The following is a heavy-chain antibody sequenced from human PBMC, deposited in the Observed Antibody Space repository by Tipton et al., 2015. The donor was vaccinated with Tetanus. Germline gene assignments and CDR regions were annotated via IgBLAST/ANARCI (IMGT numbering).Heavy chain of an antibody. V-gene: IGHV4-30-4*01. J-gene: IGHJ3*02. D-gene: IGHD1-26*01. CDR2: IYFSGNT. CDR3: ARDFREGATTTLGNDVFGI. CDR1: GGPITRGDYY. Sequence: TLSLTCTVSGGPITRGDYYWNWIRQSPGKGLEWLGNIYFSGNTHYNPSLGSRISMSVDTSKNQFSLKVSSVTAADTAVYYCARDFREGATTTLGNDVFGIWGQGTMVTVS.